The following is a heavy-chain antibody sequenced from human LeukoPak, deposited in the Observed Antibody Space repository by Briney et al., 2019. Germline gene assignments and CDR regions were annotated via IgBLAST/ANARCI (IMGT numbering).Heavy chain of an antibody. CDR2: IYTSGST. Sequence: SETLSLTCTVSRVTISNYYWSWIRQPAGKGLEWIGRIYTSGSTNYNPSLKSRVTMSVDTSKNQFSLKLSAVTAADTAVYYCARGTMILDYWGQGTLVTVSS. V-gene: IGHV4-4*07. CDR1: RVTISNYY. J-gene: IGHJ4*02. CDR3: ARGTMILDY. D-gene: IGHD3-22*01.